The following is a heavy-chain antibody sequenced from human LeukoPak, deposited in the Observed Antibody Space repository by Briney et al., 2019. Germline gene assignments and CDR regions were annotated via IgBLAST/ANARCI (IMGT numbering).Heavy chain of an antibody. CDR2: ISAYNGNT. CDR3: ARDPSITMVRGVIWASWFDP. D-gene: IGHD3-10*01. Sequence: ASVKVSCKASGYTFTSYGISWVRQAPGQGLEWMGWISAYNGNTNYAQKLQGRVTMTTDTSTSTAYMELRSLRSEDTAVYYCARDPSITMVRGVIWASWFDPWGQGTLVTVSS. V-gene: IGHV1-18*01. J-gene: IGHJ5*02. CDR1: GYTFTSYG.